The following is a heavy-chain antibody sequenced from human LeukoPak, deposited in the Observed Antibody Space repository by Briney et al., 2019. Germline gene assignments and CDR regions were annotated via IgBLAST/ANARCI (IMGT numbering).Heavy chain of an antibody. V-gene: IGHV5-51*01. Sequence: PGESLKISCKGSGYSFTCYWIGWVRQMPGKGLEWMGIIYPGDSDTRYSPSFQGQVTISADKSISTAYLQWSSLKASDTAMYYCARRPGDYYDSSGRARWWYFDLWGRGTLVTVSS. D-gene: IGHD3-22*01. J-gene: IGHJ2*01. CDR2: IYPGDSDT. CDR3: ARRPGDYYDSSGRARWWYFDL. CDR1: GYSFTCYW.